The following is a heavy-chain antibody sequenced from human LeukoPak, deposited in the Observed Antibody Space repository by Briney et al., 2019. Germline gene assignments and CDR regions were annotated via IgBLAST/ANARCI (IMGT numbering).Heavy chain of an antibody. V-gene: IGHV3-33*01. Sequence: GSLRLSCAASGFTFSSYGMHWVRQAPGKGLEWVALIWYDGSNKYYADSVKGRLTISRDNSKNTLYLQMNSLRAEDTAVYYCAREGPRGNSQFDYWGQGTLVTVSS. CDR3: AREGPRGNSQFDY. D-gene: IGHD2/OR15-2a*01. J-gene: IGHJ4*02. CDR2: IWYDGSNK. CDR1: GFTFSSYG.